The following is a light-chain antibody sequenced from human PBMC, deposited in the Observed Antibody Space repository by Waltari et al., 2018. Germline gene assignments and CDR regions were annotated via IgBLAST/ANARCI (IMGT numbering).Light chain of an antibody. Sequence: EIVMTQSPATLTVSPGERATLSCRASQSVSSSLAWYQQKPGQAPRLLIYAASTRATGIPARFSGSGSVTEVTLTISSLQSEDFAVYYCQHSNNWPPKYTFGQGTKLEIK. J-gene: IGKJ2*01. CDR3: QHSNNWPPKYT. V-gene: IGKV3-15*01. CDR2: AAS. CDR1: QSVSSS.